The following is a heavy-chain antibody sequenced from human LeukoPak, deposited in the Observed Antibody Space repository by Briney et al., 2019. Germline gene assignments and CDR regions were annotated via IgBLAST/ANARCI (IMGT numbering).Heavy chain of an antibody. Sequence: SETLSLTSTVSGGSISSYYWNWIRQPPGKGLEWIGYIYYSGSTNYNPSLKSRVTISVDTSQNQFSLKPSSVTAADTAVYYCARDRALGSGKYYFDYWGQGTLVTVSA. D-gene: IGHD3-16*01. CDR1: GGSISSYY. V-gene: IGHV4-59*01. J-gene: IGHJ4*02. CDR2: IYYSGST. CDR3: ARDRALGSGKYYFDY.